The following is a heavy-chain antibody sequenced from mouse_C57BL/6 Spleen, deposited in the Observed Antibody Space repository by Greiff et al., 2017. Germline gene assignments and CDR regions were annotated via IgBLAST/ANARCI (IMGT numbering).Heavy chain of an antibody. J-gene: IGHJ2*01. Sequence: EVKLMESGGDLVKPGGSLKLSCAASGFTFSSYGMSWVRQTPDKRLEWVATISSGGSYTYYPDSVKGRFTISRDNAKNTLYLQMSSLKSEDTAMYYCARHITYFDYWGQGTTLTVSS. D-gene: IGHD1-1*01. CDR3: ARHITYFDY. V-gene: IGHV5-6*01. CDR2: ISSGGSYT. CDR1: GFTFSSYG.